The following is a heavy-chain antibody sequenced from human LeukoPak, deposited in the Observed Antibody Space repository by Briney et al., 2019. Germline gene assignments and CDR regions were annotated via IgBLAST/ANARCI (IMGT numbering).Heavy chain of an antibody. CDR1: GFAFTDYA. CDR2: ITDSGGAT. CDR3: AKAYTRSWYAAFDF. J-gene: IGHJ3*01. Sequence: HPGGSLRLSCAASGFAFTDYAISWVRQAPGKGLEWVSAITDSGGATYYADSVKGRFTISRDNSKNTIYLQMNSLRGDDTAIYYCAKAYTRSWYAAFDFWGQGTMVTISS. D-gene: IGHD6-13*01. V-gene: IGHV3-23*01.